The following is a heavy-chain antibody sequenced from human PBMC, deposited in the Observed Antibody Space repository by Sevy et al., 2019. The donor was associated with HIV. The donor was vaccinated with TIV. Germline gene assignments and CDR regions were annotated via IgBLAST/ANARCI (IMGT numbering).Heavy chain of an antibody. D-gene: IGHD6-19*01. V-gene: IGHV4-38-2*02. CDR1: GYSISSGYY. CDR2: IYHSGST. CDR3: ARDDSSGWTDNWFDP. J-gene: IGHJ5*02. Sequence: SETLSLTCAVSGYSISSGYYWGWIQQPPGKGLEWIGSIYHSGSTYYNPSLKSRVTISVDTSKNQFSLKLSSVTAADTAVYYCARDDSSGWTDNWFDPWGQGTLVTVSS.